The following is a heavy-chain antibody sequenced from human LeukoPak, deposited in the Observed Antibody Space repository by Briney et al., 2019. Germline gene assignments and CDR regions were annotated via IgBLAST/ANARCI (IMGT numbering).Heavy chain of an antibody. CDR2: ISSSGTSI. CDR3: ARHTGPYYSSGSYGLDV. V-gene: IGHV3-21*01. Sequence: GGSLRLSCAASGFTFGAYNMNWVRQAPGKGLEWVSSISSSGTSIYYAESSKGRFTISRDNAKNSLYLQMNSLRAEDTAVYYCARHTGPYYSSGSYGLDVWGQGTTVIVSS. J-gene: IGHJ6*02. CDR1: GFTFGAYN. D-gene: IGHD3-10*01.